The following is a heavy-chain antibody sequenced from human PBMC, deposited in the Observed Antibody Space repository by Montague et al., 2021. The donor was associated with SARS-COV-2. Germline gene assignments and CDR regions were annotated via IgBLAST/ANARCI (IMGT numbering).Heavy chain of an antibody. CDR3: ARGSMVRGGKVYYGVDV. J-gene: IGHJ6*02. V-gene: IGHV4-30-2*01. CDR2: IYHSGST. D-gene: IGHD3-10*01. Sequence: TLSLTCAVSGGSIGSGGYSWNWIRQPPGKGLEWIGYIYHSGSTYYNPSLKSRVTISLDSSKNQFSLNLTSVTAADTAVYYCARGSMVRGGKVYYGVDVWGQGTTVTVSS. CDR1: GGSIGSGGYS.